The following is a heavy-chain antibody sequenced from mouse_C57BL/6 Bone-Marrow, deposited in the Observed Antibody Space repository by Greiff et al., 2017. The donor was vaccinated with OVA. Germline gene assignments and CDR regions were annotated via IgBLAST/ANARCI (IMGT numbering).Heavy chain of an antibody. CDR2: ISYDGST. V-gene: IGHV3-6*01. CDR3: ARVWPPMDY. CDR1: GYSITSGYY. J-gene: IGHJ4*01. Sequence: EVQLQESGPGLVKPSPSLSLSCSVSGYSITSGYYWNWIRQFPGNKLEWMGYISYDGSTNYNPSFKNRISITRDTSKNQFFLKLNSVTTEDTATYYCARVWPPMDYWGQGTSVTVSS.